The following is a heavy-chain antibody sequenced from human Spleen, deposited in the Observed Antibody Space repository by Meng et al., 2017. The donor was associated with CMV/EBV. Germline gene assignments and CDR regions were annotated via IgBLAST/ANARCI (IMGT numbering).Heavy chain of an antibody. V-gene: IGHV3-21*04. D-gene: IGHD3-3*01. J-gene: IGHJ4*02. CDR2: ISSSSSYI. CDR3: AKLYYDFWSGYPYYFDQ. CDR1: GFTFSSYS. Sequence: GESLKISCAASGFTFSSYSMNWVRQAPGKGLEWVSSISSSSSYIYYADSVKGRFTISRDNSKNTLYLQMNSLRAEGTAVYYCAKLYYDFWSGYPYYFDQWGQGTLVTVSS.